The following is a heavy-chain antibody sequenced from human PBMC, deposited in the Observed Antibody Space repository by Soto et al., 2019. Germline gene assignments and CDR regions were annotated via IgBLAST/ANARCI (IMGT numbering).Heavy chain of an antibody. Sequence: EGQLVQSGAEVKKPGESLKISCKGSGYRFTNCWIGWVRQEPGKGLEWMGIIYPGDSDTRYSPSFQGQVTFSADKSISTAYLQWSSLKASDSAMYYCAKTRRGFGFDAFHVWGRGTMVTVSS. V-gene: IGHV5-51*03. CDR3: AKTRRGFGFDAFHV. CDR2: IYPGDSDT. D-gene: IGHD5-12*01. CDR1: GYRFTNCW. J-gene: IGHJ3*01.